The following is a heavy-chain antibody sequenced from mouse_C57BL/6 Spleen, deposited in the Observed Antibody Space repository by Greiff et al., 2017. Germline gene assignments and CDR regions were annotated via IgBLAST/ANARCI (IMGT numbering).Heavy chain of an antibody. D-gene: IGHD1-1*01. CDR1: GFNIKDDY. V-gene: IGHV14-4*01. J-gene: IGHJ4*01. CDR3: TTPGSSYGYAMDY. Sequence: VQLQQSGAELVRPGASVKLSCTASGFNIKDDYMHWVKQRPEQGLEWIGWIDPENGDTEYASKFQGKATIPADTSSNTAYLQLSSLTSEDTAVYYCTTPGSSYGYAMDYWGQGTSVTVSS. CDR2: IDPENGDT.